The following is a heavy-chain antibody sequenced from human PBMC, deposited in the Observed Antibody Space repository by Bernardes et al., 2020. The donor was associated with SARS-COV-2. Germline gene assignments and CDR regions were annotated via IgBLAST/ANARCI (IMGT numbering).Heavy chain of an antibody. J-gene: IGHJ3*02. CDR2: IYPGDSDT. CDR3: ARQLWSSGWDDAFDI. CDR1: GYSITSYW. D-gene: IGHD6-19*01. V-gene: IGHV5-51*01. Sequence: GGSLKTPRKGPGYSITSYWIGWVRQIPGKGLEWMGIIYPGDSDTRYSPSFQGQVTISADKSISTAYLQWSSLKASDTAMYYCARQLWSSGWDDAFDIWGQGTMVTVSS.